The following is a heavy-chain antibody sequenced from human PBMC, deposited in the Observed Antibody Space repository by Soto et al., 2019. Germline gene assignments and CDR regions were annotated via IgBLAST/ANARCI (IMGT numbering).Heavy chain of an antibody. CDR3: AKDIQQWLRLPRTFDY. J-gene: IGHJ4*02. CDR2: ISGSGGST. D-gene: IGHD6-19*01. CDR1: GFTFSSYA. V-gene: IGHV3-23*01. Sequence: PGGSVRLSCAASGFTFSSYAMSWVRQAPGKGLEWVSAISGSGGSTYYADSVKGRFTISRDNSKNTLYLQMNSLRAEDTAVYYCAKDIQQWLRLPRTFDYWGQGTLVTVSS.